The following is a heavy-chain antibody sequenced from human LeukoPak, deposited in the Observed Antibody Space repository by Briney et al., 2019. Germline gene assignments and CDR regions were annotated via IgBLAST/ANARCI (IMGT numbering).Heavy chain of an antibody. Sequence: PGGSLRLSCAASGFTFSSYSMNWVRQAPGKGLGWVSSISSSSSYIYYADSVKGRFTISRDNAKNSLYLQMNSLRAEDTAVYYCAREVGATTRPFDYWGQGTLVTVSS. CDR3: AREVGATTRPFDY. CDR2: ISSSSSYI. J-gene: IGHJ4*02. V-gene: IGHV3-21*01. D-gene: IGHD1-26*01. CDR1: GFTFSSYS.